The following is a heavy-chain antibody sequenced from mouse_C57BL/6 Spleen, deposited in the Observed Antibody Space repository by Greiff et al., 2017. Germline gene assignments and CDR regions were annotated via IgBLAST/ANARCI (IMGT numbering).Heavy chain of an antibody. Sequence: QFKLQQSGAELARPGPSVKMSCTASGYTFTSYTMHWVKPRPGQGLECMGYIIPSSGYPKYNQKLKDKATLTPDKSSSTAYMQLSSLTSEDSAVYYCAVITTVVAPDWGQGTTLTVSS. J-gene: IGHJ2*01. CDR3: AVITTVVAPD. V-gene: IGHV1-4*01. CDR2: IIPSSGYP. D-gene: IGHD1-1*01. CDR1: GYTFTSYT.